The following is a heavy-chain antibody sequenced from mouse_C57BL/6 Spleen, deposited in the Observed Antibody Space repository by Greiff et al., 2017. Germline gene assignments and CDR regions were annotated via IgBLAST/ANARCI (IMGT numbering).Heavy chain of an antibody. D-gene: IGHD1-1*02. Sequence: QVQLQQPGAELVKPGASVKLSCKASGYTFTSYWMHWVKQRPGRGLEWIGRIDSNSGGTKYNEKFKSKATLTVDKPSSTAYMQLSSLTSEDSAVYYCARSGTGSRYYFDYWGQGTTLTVSS. CDR1: GYTFTSYW. CDR3: ARSGTGSRYYFDY. V-gene: IGHV1-72*01. CDR2: IDSNSGGT. J-gene: IGHJ2*01.